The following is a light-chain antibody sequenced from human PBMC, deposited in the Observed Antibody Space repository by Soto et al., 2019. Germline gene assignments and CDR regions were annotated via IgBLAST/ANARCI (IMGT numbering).Light chain of an antibody. CDR2: DTS. CDR1: QSIGKY. J-gene: IGKJ1*01. V-gene: IGKV3-11*01. Sequence: EIVLTQFPVTLPLSPGERVTLSCRASQSIGKYLAWYQQRPGQAPRLLFYDTSNRATGIPPRFSGSGSGTDFTLTISSLEPEDFAVYYCQQRSDWPWTFGQGTKVEVK. CDR3: QQRSDWPWT.